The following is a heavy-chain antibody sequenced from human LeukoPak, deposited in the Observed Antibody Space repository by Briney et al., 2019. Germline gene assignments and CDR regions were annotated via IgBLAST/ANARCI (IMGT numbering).Heavy chain of an antibody. CDR1: GFTFSSYG. D-gene: IGHD3-22*01. J-gene: IGHJ5*02. Sequence: GRSLRLSCAASGFTFSSYGMHWVRQAPGKGLEWVAVIWYDGSNKYYADSVKGRFTISRDNSKNTLYLQMNSLRAEDTAVYYCARGDYYDSSGYPWGQGTLVTVSS. CDR2: IWYDGSNK. CDR3: ARGDYYDSSGYP. V-gene: IGHV3-33*01.